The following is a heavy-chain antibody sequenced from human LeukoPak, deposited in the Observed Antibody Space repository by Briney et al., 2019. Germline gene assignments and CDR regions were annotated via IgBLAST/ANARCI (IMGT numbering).Heavy chain of an antibody. CDR1: GFTFSDYA. CDR2: INVGGATA. D-gene: IGHD3-3*01. V-gene: IGHV3-23*01. CDR3: CFGVLSSVFFDY. J-gene: IGHJ4*02. Sequence: PGGSLRLSCSASGFTFSDYALNWGRQAPGKGLVWGSTINVGGATAYYADSVKGRFTTSRDTSKNTLYLYMNSLRAEDTALYYCCFGVLSSVFFDYWGQGNPVTVSS.